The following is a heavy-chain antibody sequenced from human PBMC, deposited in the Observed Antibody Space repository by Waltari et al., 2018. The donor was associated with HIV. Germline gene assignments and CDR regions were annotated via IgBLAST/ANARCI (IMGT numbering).Heavy chain of an antibody. CDR3: ARDQKPLYPNWFDP. V-gene: IGHV4-59*01. Sequence: QVQLQESGPGLVKPSETLSLTCTVSGGSISSYYWSWIRQPPGKGLEWIGYIYYSGSTHYNPSLKSRVTISVDTSKNRFSLKLSSVTAADTAVYYCARDQKPLYPNWFDPWGQGTLVTVSS. CDR2: IYYSGST. CDR1: GGSISSYY. J-gene: IGHJ5*02.